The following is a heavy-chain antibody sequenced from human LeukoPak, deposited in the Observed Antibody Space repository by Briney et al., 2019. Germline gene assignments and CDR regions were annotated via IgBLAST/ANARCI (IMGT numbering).Heavy chain of an antibody. D-gene: IGHD3-22*01. CDR3: ARGGGDYYDSSGYYHMGYYFDF. V-gene: IGHV3-66*01. CDR1: GFTVSGNY. CDR2: MYSGGGT. Sequence: GGSLRLSCAASGFTVSGNYMNWVRQAPKKGLEWVSVMYSGGGTYYADSVKGRFTISRDNSKNTLYLQMNSLRAEDTAVYYCARGGGDYYDSSGYYHMGYYFDFWGQGTLVTVSS. J-gene: IGHJ4*02.